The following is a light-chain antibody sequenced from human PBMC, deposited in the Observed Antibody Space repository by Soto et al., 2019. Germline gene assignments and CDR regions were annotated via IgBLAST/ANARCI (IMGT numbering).Light chain of an antibody. Sequence: EIGMTQSPATLSVSPGERVTLSCRASQSVSGFLAWYQQRPGQAPRLLIYDTSTRATGVPARFSGSGSGTEFSLTISSLQSEDFAVYYCQQYDNWPPCTFGQGTKLEVK. CDR3: QQYDNWPPCT. J-gene: IGKJ2*02. V-gene: IGKV3-15*01. CDR2: DTS. CDR1: QSVSGF.